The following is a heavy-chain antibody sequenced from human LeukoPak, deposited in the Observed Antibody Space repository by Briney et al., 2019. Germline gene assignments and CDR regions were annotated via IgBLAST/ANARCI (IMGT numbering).Heavy chain of an antibody. D-gene: IGHD2-15*01. CDR3: PRPRYCSGGSCLG. CDR1: GFTFSSYS. J-gene: IGHJ4*02. V-gene: IGHV3-21*01. Sequence: GGSLRLSCAASGFTFSSYSMNWVRQAPGKGLEWVSSISSSSSYIYYADSVKGRFTISRDNAKNSLYLQMNSLRAEDTAVYYCPRPRYCSGGSCLGWGQGTLVTVSS. CDR2: ISSSSSYI.